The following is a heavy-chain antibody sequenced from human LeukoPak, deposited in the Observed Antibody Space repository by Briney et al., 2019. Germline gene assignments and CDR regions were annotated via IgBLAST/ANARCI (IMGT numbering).Heavy chain of an antibody. D-gene: IGHD3-9*01. V-gene: IGHV3-30*04. CDR2: ISYDGSNR. CDR1: GFTFSSYA. Sequence: GGSLRLSCAASGFTFSSYAMQWVRQAPGKALEWVAVISYDGSNRYYADSVKRRFTISRDNSKNTLYLQMNSLIAEDTAVYYCARLLWVDILTGPFDYWGQGTLVTVS. J-gene: IGHJ4*02. CDR3: ARLLWVDILTGPFDY.